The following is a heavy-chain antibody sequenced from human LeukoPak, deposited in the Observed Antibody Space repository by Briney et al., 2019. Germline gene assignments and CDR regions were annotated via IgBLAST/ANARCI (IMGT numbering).Heavy chain of an antibody. CDR3: ARDLEAAGVNDAFDI. V-gene: IGHV1-46*01. CDR2: INPSGGST. D-gene: IGHD6-13*01. J-gene: IGHJ3*02. Sequence: ASMKVSCKASGYTFTSYYMHWVRQAPGQGLEWMGIINPSGGSTSYAQKFQGRVTMTRDTSTSTVYMELSSLRSEDTAVYYCARDLEAAGVNDAFDIWGQGTMVTVSS. CDR1: GYTFTSYY.